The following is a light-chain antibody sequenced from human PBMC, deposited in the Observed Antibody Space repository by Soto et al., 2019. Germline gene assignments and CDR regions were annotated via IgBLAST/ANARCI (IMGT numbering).Light chain of an antibody. CDR1: RTDVADGYDY. CDR2: DVS. V-gene: IGLV2-14*03. Sequence: QSVLTQPASVSGSPGQSIAISCTGVRTDVADGYDYVSWYQQHPGQAPQLIIYDVSNRPSGVSDRFSGSKSGNTASLTISGLQAEDVAEYYCTSYTSSLSLYVFGTGTKVTVL. CDR3: TSYTSSLSLYV. J-gene: IGLJ1*01.